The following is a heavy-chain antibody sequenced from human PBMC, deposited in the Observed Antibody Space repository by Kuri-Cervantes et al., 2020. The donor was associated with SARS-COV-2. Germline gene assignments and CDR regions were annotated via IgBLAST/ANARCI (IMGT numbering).Heavy chain of an antibody. CDR1: GFTFSSYW. V-gene: IGHV3-74*01. CDR2: LTNDGSDA. D-gene: IGHD4-11*01. J-gene: IGHJ4*02. CDR3: ARDSMTTRDFDY. Sequence: GESLKISCVASGFTFSSYWMHWVCQAPGKGLVWVSRLTNDGSDAIFADSVKGRFTISRDNAKNMLYLYMNSLRADDTAVYYCARDSMTTRDFDYWGQGTLVTVSS.